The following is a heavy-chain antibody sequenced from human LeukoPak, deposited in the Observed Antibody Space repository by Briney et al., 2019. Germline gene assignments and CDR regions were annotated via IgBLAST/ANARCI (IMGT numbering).Heavy chain of an antibody. V-gene: IGHV3-53*01. D-gene: IGHD3-10*01. CDR3: ARGPMVRGVYFDY. Sequence: GGSLRLSCTASGFTVSGNYMSWVRQAPGKGLEWVSAIYSGGNTFYVDSVKGRFTISRDDSKNTLYLQMNSLRAEDTAVYYCARGPMVRGVYFDYWGQGTLVTVSS. CDR1: GFTVSGNY. CDR2: IYSGGNT. J-gene: IGHJ4*02.